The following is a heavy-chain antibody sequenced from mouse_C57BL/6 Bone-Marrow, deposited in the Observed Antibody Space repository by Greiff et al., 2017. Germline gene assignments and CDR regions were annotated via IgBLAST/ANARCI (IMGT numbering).Heavy chain of an antibody. J-gene: IGHJ2*01. CDR1: GYTFTSYW. V-gene: IGHV1-69*01. CDR2: IDPSDSYT. CDR3: ARGGYYVEY. Sequence: QVQLQQPGAELVMPGASVKLSCKASGYTFTSYWMHWVKRRPGQGLEWIGEIDPSDSYTNYNQKFKGKSTLTVDKSSSTAYMQLSSLTSEDSAVYYCARGGYYVEYWGQGTTLTVSS.